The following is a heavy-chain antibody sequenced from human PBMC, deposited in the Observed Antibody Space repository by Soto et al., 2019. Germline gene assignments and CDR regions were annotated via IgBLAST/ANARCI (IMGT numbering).Heavy chain of an antibody. CDR2: ISSNGGST. CDR1: GFTFSSYA. D-gene: IGHD3-10*01. J-gene: IGHJ4*02. Sequence: EVQLVESGGGLVQPGGSLRLSCSASGFTFSSYAMHWVRQAPGKGLEYVSAISSNGGSTYYADSVKGRFTISRDNSKNTLYLQMSSLRAEDTAVYYCVKGVSKVRSPKGGWFDYWGQGTLVTVSS. V-gene: IGHV3-64D*08. CDR3: VKGVSKVRSPKGGWFDY.